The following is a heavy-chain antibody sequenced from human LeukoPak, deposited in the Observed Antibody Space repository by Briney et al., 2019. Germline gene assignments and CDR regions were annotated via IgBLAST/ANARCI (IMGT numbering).Heavy chain of an antibody. CDR2: ISGSGGST. CDR1: GFTFSSYA. CDR3: AKGNIGYCSSTSCQDAFDV. J-gene: IGHJ3*01. D-gene: IGHD2-2*01. Sequence: PGGSLRLSCAASGFTFSSYAMSWVRQAPGKGLEWVSAISGSGGSTYYADSVKGRFTISRDNSKNTVYLQMNSLRVEDTAIYYCAKGNIGYCSSTSCQDAFDVWGRGTMVPVSS. V-gene: IGHV3-23*01.